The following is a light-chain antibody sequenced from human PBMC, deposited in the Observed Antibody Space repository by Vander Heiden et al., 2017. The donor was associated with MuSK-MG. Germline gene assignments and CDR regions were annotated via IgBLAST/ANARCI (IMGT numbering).Light chain of an antibody. Sequence: DIQMTQSPSTLSASVGDRVTITCRASQSISNWLAWYQLKPGKAPKLLIYDASRLERGVPSRFSGSGSETEFTLAINSLQPEDFAIYYCQHYNIYWAMYTFGPGTKLEIK. J-gene: IGKJ2*01. CDR2: DAS. V-gene: IGKV1-5*01. CDR1: QSISNW. CDR3: QHYNIYWAMYT.